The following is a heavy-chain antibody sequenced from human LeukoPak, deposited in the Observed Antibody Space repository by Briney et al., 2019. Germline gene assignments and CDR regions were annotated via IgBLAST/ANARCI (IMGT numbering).Heavy chain of an antibody. Sequence: GGSLRLSCAASGFTFSSYNMNWVRQAPGKGLEWVSFISSGNSYIYYADSVKGRFTISRDNAKNSLYLQMNSLRAEDTAVYYCARDHADLRYFDWLGGYYYYYGMDVWGQGTTVTVSS. D-gene: IGHD3-9*01. CDR1: GFTFSSYN. CDR2: ISSGNSYI. J-gene: IGHJ6*02. V-gene: IGHV3-21*01. CDR3: ARDHADLRYFDWLGGYYYYYGMDV.